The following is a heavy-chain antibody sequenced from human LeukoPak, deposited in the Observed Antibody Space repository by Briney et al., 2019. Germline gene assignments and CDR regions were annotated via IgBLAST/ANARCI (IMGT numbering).Heavy chain of an antibody. D-gene: IGHD2-2*01. V-gene: IGHV3-64D*06. J-gene: IGHJ5*02. CDR2: ISRNGGST. Sequence: GRSLRLSCTASKSTFSNYCMHWVRQAPGKGLEYLSAISRNGGSTYYADSVKGRFTISRDNSKNTLYLQMSSLRAEDTAVYYCVKGGCSSTSCYVNWFDPWGQGTLVTVSS. CDR1: KSTFSNYC. CDR3: VKGGCSSTSCYVNWFDP.